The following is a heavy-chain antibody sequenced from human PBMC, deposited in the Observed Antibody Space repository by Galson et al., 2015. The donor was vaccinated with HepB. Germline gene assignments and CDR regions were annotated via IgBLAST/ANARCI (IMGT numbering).Heavy chain of an antibody. Sequence: SVKVSCKASGYTFISYALHWVRQAPGQSLEWMGCTNAANGITKYSQNFQGRITITRDTSATTAYMELSSLRSDDTALYFCARGYDYIWGSYRFDYWGQGSLVTVSS. J-gene: IGHJ4*02. CDR1: GYTFISYA. V-gene: IGHV1-3*01. CDR3: ARGYDYIWGSYRFDY. CDR2: TNAANGIT. D-gene: IGHD3-16*02.